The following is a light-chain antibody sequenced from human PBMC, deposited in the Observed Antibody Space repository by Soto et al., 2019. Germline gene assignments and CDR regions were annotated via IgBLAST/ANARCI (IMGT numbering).Light chain of an antibody. J-gene: IGKJ1*01. CDR2: GAS. V-gene: IGKV3-20*01. Sequence: EIVLTQSPGTLSLSPGERATLSCRASQSVSSSYLAWYQQKPGQAPRLIIYGASSRANGIPDRFGGSGSGTDFTLTISRLEPEDFAVYYCQQYGSSHPFTFGQGTKVDIK. CDR1: QSVSSSY. CDR3: QQYGSSHPFT.